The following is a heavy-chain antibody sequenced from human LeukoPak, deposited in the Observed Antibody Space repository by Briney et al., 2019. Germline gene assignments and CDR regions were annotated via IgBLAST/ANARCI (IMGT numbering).Heavy chain of an antibody. J-gene: IGHJ4*02. CDR3: ARSLRVAVAASY. V-gene: IGHV3-11*04. CDR2: IGSSGSTI. CDR1: GFTFSDYY. Sequence: GGSLRLSCAASGFTFSDYYMSWIRQAPGKGLEWVSYIGSSGSTIKYADSVKGRFTISRDNAKNSLYLQMNSLTAEDTAIYYCARSLRVAVAASYWGQGTLVTVSS. D-gene: IGHD6-19*01.